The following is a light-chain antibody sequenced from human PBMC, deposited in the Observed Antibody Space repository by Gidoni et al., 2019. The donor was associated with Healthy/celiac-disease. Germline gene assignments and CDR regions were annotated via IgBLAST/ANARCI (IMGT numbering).Light chain of an antibody. J-gene: IGKJ1*01. CDR3: QQSYRTPPT. CDR2: AAY. V-gene: IGKV1-39*01. CDR1: QSISSY. Sequence: DLHMTHSPSSLSASVGDRVTITCRASQSISSYVNWYQQKPGKAPKLLIYAAYSVKSGVPSRFSGSGSGKDFTLTSSRLQPEDVATYYWQQSYRTPPTFGQGTKVEIK.